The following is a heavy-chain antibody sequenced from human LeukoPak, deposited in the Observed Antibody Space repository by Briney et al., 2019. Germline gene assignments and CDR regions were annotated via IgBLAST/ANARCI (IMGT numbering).Heavy chain of an antibody. CDR3: ATGGYQLLADAFDI. D-gene: IGHD2-2*01. CDR2: IYYSGST. V-gene: IGHV4-59*01. J-gene: IGHJ3*02. Sequence: PSETLSLTCTVSGGSISSFYWSWIRQPPGKGLEWIGYIYYSGSTNYNPSLKSRVTISVDTPKNQFSLKLSSVTAADTAVYYCATGGYQLLADAFDIWGQGTMVTVSS. CDR1: GGSISSFY.